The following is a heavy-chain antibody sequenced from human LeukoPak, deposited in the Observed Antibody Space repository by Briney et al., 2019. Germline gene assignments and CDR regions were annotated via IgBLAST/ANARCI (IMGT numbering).Heavy chain of an antibody. CDR2: TSYEGDNK. V-gene: IGHV3-30-3*01. Sequence: GGSLRLSCAASGFTISRYTMVWVRQAPGKGLEWVAVTSYEGDNKYYADSVTGRFTISRDNPNNNLYLQMDSLRPEDTAIYYCARDWGVDTWGQGTLVTVSS. CDR3: ARDWGVDT. D-gene: IGHD3-10*01. CDR1: GFTISRYT. J-gene: IGHJ5*02.